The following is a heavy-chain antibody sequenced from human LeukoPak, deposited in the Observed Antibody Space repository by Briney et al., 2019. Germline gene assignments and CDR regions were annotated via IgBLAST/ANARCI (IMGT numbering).Heavy chain of an antibody. Sequence: GGSLRLSCAASGFTFSSYVMSWVRQAPGKGLEWVSAITGGSDSTYYVDSVKGRFTISRDNSKNTLYLQMNRLRAEHPAVYYCAKGSSGARPYFFDYWGQGTLITVSS. V-gene: IGHV3-23*01. J-gene: IGHJ4*02. CDR1: GFTFSSYV. CDR2: ITGGSDST. CDR3: AKGSSGARPYFFDY.